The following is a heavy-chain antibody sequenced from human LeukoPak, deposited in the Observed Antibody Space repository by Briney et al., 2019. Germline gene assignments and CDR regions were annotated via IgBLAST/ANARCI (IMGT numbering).Heavy chain of an antibody. CDR2: ISGSGGSP. D-gene: IGHD6-19*01. Sequence: TGGSLRLSCAASGFTFSSLPMSWLGQAPGKGLECVSEISGSGGSPYYADSVKGRFPISRDSSKNTLYMQMHTLRCEDTGVEYCARRAPGAAFDYWGQGTLVTVSS. J-gene: IGHJ4*02. CDR3: ARRAPGAAFDY. CDR1: GFTFSSLP. V-gene: IGHV3-23*01.